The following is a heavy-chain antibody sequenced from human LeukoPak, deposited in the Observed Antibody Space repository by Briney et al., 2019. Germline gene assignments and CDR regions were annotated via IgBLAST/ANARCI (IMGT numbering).Heavy chain of an antibody. V-gene: IGHV4-4*07. CDR2: IYTSGST. CDR1: GGSFSGYY. CDR3: ARERWGIAVAAFDI. D-gene: IGHD6-19*01. Sequence: SETLSLTCAVYGGSFSGYYWSWIRQPAGKGLEWIGRIYTSGSTNYNPSLKSRVTISVDTSKNQFSLKLSSVTAADTAVYYCARERWGIAVAAFDIWGQGTMVTVSS. J-gene: IGHJ3*02.